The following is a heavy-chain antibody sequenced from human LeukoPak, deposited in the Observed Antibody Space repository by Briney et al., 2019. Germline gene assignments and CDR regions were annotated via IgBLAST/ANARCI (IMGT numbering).Heavy chain of an antibody. J-gene: IGHJ5*02. CDR1: GASVSSNSAA. CDR2: TYYRSKWYN. Sequence: SQTLSLTCAISGASVSSNSAAWNWIRQSPSRGLEWLGRTYYRSKWYNDYAVSVKSRITINPDTSKNQFSLQLNSVTPEDTAVYYCARDRSGRLSGGENWFDPWGQGTLVTVSS. CDR3: ARDRSGRLSGGENWFDP. V-gene: IGHV6-1*01. D-gene: IGHD3-10*01.